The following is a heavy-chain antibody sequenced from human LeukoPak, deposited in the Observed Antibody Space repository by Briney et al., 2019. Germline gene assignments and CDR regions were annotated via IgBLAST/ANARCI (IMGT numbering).Heavy chain of an antibody. CDR2: LSGSGAST. CDR1: AFTFGNYA. J-gene: IGHJ4*02. V-gene: IGHV3-23*01. CDR3: AKGSDRSGSYYLDY. D-gene: IGHD3-10*01. Sequence: PGGSLRLSCAASAFTFGNYAMNWVRQAPGKGLEWVSGLSGSGASTYYADSVKGRFTISRDNSKNTLYLQMNRLRAGDTAVYHCAKGSDRSGSYYLDYWGQGTLVTVSS.